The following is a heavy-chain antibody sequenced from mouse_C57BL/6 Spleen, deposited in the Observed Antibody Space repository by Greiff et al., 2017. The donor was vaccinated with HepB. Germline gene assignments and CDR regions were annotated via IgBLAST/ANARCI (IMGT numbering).Heavy chain of an antibody. J-gene: IGHJ3*01. CDR2: ISDGGSYT. CDR1: GFTFSSYA. D-gene: IGHD2-2*01. CDR3: ARDLLMVSGSWFAY. Sequence: EVQLVESGGGLVKPGGSLKLSCAASGFTFSSYAMSWVRQTPEKRLEWVATISDGGSYTYYPDNVKGRFTISRDNAKNNLYLQMSHLKSEDTAMYYCARDLLMVSGSWFAYWGQGTLVTVSA. V-gene: IGHV5-4*01.